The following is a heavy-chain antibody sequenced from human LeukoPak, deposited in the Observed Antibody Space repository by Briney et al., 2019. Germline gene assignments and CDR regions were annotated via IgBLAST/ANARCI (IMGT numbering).Heavy chain of an antibody. CDR2: ISYDGSNK. Sequence: PGGSLRLSCAASGFTFSSYAMHWVRQAPGKGLEWVAVISYDGSNKYYADSVKGRFTISRDNSKNTLYLQMNSLRAEDTAVYYCARDSCSNTSCYSYYFDYWGQGTLVTVSS. D-gene: IGHD2-2*01. V-gene: IGHV3-30-3*01. CDR1: GFTFSSYA. J-gene: IGHJ4*02. CDR3: ARDSCSNTSCYSYYFDY.